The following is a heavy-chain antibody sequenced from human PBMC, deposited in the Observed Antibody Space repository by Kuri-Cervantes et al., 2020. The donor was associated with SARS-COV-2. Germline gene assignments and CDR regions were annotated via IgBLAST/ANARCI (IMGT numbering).Heavy chain of an antibody. D-gene: IGHD4-23*01. J-gene: IGHJ4*02. V-gene: IGHV3-23*01. CDR2: ISGSGGTT. CDR1: RFRFSSYD. Sequence: GGSLRLSCAASRFRFSSYDMVWVRQAPGKGLEWVSGISGSGGTTYYADSVKGRFTISRDNSKNTMYLHINSLRAEDTAVYYCASGGPTVATLFADWGQGTLVTVSS. CDR3: ASGGPTVATLFAD.